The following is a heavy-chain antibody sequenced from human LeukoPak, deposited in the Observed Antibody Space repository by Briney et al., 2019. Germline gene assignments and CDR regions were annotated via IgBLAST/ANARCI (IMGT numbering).Heavy chain of an antibody. Sequence: PGGSLRLSRAASGFTFSDAWMSWVRQAPGKGLEWVGRIESKTDGGARDYAAPVKGRFTISRDDSRNMLSLQMNSLKTEDTAVYYCITLRRGYWGQGTLVTVSS. CDR1: GFTFSDAW. V-gene: IGHV3-15*04. CDR2: IESKTDGGAR. CDR3: ITLRRGY. J-gene: IGHJ4*02. D-gene: IGHD5-12*01.